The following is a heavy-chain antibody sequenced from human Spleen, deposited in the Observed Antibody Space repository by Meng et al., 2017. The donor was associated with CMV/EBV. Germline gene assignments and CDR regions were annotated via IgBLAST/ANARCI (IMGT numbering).Heavy chain of an antibody. J-gene: IGHJ4*02. V-gene: IGHV3-23*01. CDR3: ANMVIQSKGY. Sequence: GESLKISCAASGFTFTGYAMSWVRQAPGKGLEWVSTISGSGGSTYYADSVKGRFTISRDNSKNTLYVQMNSLRAEDTAVYYCANMVIQSKGYWGQGTLVTVSS. D-gene: IGHD2/OR15-2a*01. CDR1: GFTFTGYA. CDR2: ISGSGGST.